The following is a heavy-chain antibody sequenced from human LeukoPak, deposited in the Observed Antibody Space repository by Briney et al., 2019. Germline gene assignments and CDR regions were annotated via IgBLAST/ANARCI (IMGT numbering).Heavy chain of an antibody. J-gene: IGHJ4*02. D-gene: IGHD1-26*01. CDR1: GFTFSDYY. CDR3: ARAPRALSYYFDY. Sequence: SGGSLRLSCAASGFTFSDYYMSWIRQAPGKGLEWVSYISSSGSTIYYADSVKGRFTISRDNAKNSLYLQMNSLRAEDTAVYYCARAPRALSYYFDYWGQGTLVTVSS. V-gene: IGHV3-11*01. CDR2: ISSSGSTI.